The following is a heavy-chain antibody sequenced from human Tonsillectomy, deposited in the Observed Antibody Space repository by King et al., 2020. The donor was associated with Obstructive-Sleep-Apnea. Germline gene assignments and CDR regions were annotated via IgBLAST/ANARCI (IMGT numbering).Heavy chain of an antibody. CDR3: ARDRGYSGYDLDYYYYYGMDV. Sequence: VQLQESGPGLVKPSQTLSLTCTVSGGSISSGGYYWSWSRQHPGKGLEWIWYIYYSGSTYYNPSLKSRVTISVDTSKNQFSLKLSSVTAADTAVYYCARDRGYSGYDLDYYYYYGMDVWGQGTTVTVSS. J-gene: IGHJ6*02. D-gene: IGHD5-12*01. V-gene: IGHV4-31*03. CDR2: IYYSGST. CDR1: GGSISSGGYY.